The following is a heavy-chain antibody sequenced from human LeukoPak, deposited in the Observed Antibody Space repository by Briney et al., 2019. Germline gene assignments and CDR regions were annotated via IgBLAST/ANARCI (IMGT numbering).Heavy chain of an antibody. D-gene: IGHD5-18*01. Sequence: SLRLSCAASGFTFSSYAMHWVRQAPGKGLEWVAVISYDGSNKYYADSVKGRFTISRDNSKNTLYLQMNSLRAEDTAVYYCARDGSGYSYGTPFDYWGQGTLVTVSS. J-gene: IGHJ4*02. V-gene: IGHV3-30-3*01. CDR1: GFTFSSYA. CDR3: ARDGSGYSYGTPFDY. CDR2: ISYDGSNK.